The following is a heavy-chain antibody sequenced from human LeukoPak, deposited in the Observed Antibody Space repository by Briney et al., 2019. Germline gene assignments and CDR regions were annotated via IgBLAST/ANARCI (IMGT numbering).Heavy chain of an antibody. CDR3: ANDLGWIQLNLG. V-gene: IGHV3-53*01. D-gene: IGHD5-18*01. CDR2: ISPSGDIT. J-gene: IGHJ4*02. CDR1: GFTVSSNY. Sequence: GGSLRLSCAASGFTVSSNYMSWVRQAPGKGLEWVSGISPSGDITYYADSVKGRFTISRDNSKNTLYLQMNSLRAEDTAVYYCANDLGWIQLNLGRGQGTLVTVSS.